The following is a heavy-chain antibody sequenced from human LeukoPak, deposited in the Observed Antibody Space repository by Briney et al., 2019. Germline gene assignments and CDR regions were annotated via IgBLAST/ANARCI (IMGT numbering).Heavy chain of an antibody. D-gene: IGHD5/OR15-5a*01. CDR2: INVDGSTI. V-gene: IGHV3-74*01. J-gene: IGHJ4*02. CDR3: VRATTSLEVSGYDN. Sequence: PGGSLRLSCAASGFTFSAYWMHWVRQGPDMGLGWVSRINVDGSTITYADSVKGRFTISTDNAKNTLYLPMTSLRGQDTAVYDCVRATTSLEVSGYDNWGQGTLVTVSS. CDR1: GFTFSAYW.